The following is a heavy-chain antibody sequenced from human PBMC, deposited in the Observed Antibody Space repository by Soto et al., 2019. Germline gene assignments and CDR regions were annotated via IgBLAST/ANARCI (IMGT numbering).Heavy chain of an antibody. J-gene: IGHJ3*02. V-gene: IGHV4-34*12. Sequence: QVQLQQGGAGLLKPSETLSLTCAVYGGSFSGYYWSWIRQPPVKGLERIGAVIHSGSTNYNPSLKSRVTITVATSNTHCSLELSSVTAAATAVYYCASFLDFWSGYPSDDAFDIWGQGTMVTVSS. CDR2: VIHSGST. CDR3: ASFLDFWSGYPSDDAFDI. CDR1: GGSFSGYY. D-gene: IGHD3-3*01.